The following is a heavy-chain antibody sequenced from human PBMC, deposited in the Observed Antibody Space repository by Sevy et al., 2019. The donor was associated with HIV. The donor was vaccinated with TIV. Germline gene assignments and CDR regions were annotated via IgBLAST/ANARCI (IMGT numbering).Heavy chain of an antibody. CDR3: ARRDWIAAAGMVSEFFNY. Sequence: KQSQTLSLTCAVSGGSISSDNWWSWVRQPPGKGLEWIGEVQYTGSGNYNPSLKSRVTISIDKSKNQFSLNLTSVTAADTAVYYCARRDWIAAAGMVSEFFNYWGQGTLVTVSS. D-gene: IGHD6-13*01. CDR2: VQYTGSG. J-gene: IGHJ4*02. CDR1: GGSISSDNW. V-gene: IGHV4-4*02.